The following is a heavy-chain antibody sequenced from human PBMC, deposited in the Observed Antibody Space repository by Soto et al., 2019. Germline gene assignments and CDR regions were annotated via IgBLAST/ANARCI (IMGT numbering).Heavy chain of an antibody. Sequence: ASVKVSCKASGYTFTSYGISWVRQAPGQGLEWMGWISAYNGNTNYAQKLQGRVTMTTDTSTSTAYMELRSLRSDDPAVYFCGSCSDVGLGETGDRAFYIWGQGTMVTVSS. CDR1: GYTFTSYG. V-gene: IGHV1-18*01. CDR3: GSCSDVGLGETGDRAFYI. D-gene: IGHD7-27*01. J-gene: IGHJ3*02. CDR2: ISAYNGNT.